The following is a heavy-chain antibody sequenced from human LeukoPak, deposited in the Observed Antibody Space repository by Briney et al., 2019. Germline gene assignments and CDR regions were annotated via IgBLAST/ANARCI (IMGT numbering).Heavy chain of an antibody. V-gene: IGHV4-59*01. D-gene: IGHD4-17*01. J-gene: IGHJ3*02. CDR2: IYYSGNT. Sequence: PSETLSLTCTVSGGSISGYYWNWIRQAPGKELEWLGYIYYSGNTNYNPSLKSRLTISVDTSKNQFALKVSSVTAADTAVYYCAREPISGDDLGAYDIWGQGTRVTVSS. CDR1: GGSISGYY. CDR3: AREPISGDDLGAYDI.